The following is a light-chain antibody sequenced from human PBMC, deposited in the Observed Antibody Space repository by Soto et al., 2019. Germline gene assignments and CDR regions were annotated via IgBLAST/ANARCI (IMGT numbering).Light chain of an antibody. CDR2: DAS. V-gene: IGKV3-20*01. CDR3: QQYGSSPLT. J-gene: IGKJ4*01. CDR1: QSVRSNY. Sequence: EIVLTQSPDTLSLSPGERATLSCRASQSVRSNYLAWYQQKPGQAPRFLIYDASSRATGIPDRFSGSGSGTDFTLTISRLEPEDFAGYYCQQYGSSPLTFGGGTKVEIK.